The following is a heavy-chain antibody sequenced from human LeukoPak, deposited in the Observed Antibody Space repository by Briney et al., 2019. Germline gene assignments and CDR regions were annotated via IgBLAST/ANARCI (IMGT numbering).Heavy chain of an antibody. CDR2: VNPNSGGT. J-gene: IGHJ3*02. D-gene: IGHD2/OR15-2a*01. CDR1: GYTFTGYY. Sequence: ASVKVSCKASGYTFTGYYMYWVRQAPGQGLEWMGWVNPNSGGTNYAQKFQGRVTMTRDTSISTAYMELSRLRSDDTAVYCCARTFFIDGYDAFDIWGQGTMVTVSS. CDR3: ARTFFIDGYDAFDI. V-gene: IGHV1-2*02.